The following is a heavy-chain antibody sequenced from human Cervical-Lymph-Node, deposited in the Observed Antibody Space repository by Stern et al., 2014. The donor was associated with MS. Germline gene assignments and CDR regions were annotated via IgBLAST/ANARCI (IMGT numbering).Heavy chain of an antibody. CDR2: SRNKAKSYTT. V-gene: IGHV3-72*01. CDR3: SRDSSGDY. J-gene: IGHJ4*02. CDR1: GFSFSDFY. Sequence: EVQLVQSGGGLVQPGGSLRLSCAASGFSFSDFYMDWVRQAPGKGLEWVGRSRNKAKSYTTDYAETVKGRFTISRDDSKNSLYLQMNSLKTEDPAVYYCSRDSSGDYWGPGTLVTVSS.